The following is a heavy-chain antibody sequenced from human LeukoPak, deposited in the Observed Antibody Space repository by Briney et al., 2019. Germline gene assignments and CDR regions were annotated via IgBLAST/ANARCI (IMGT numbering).Heavy chain of an antibody. Sequence: GGSLRLSCAASGFTFSSYAMHWVRQAPGKGLEWVAVISYDGSNKYYADSVKGRFTISRDNSKNTLYLQMNSLRAEDTAVYYCARDRRYCSGGSCLSNDYWGQGTLVTVSS. V-gene: IGHV3-30*04. CDR1: GFTFSSYA. J-gene: IGHJ4*02. CDR2: ISYDGSNK. CDR3: ARDRRYCSGGSCLSNDY. D-gene: IGHD2-15*01.